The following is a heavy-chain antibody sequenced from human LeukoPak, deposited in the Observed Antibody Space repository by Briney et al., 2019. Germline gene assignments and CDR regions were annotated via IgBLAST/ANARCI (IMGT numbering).Heavy chain of an antibody. CDR1: GFTVSSNY. Sequence: GGSLRLSCAASGFTVSSNYMSWVRQAPGKGLEWVSVIYSGSSTYYADSVKGRFTISRDNSKNTLYLQMNSLRAEDTAVYYCARGGAGRPLDDWGQGTLVTVSS. J-gene: IGHJ4*02. V-gene: IGHV3-66*01. CDR3: ARGGAGRPLDD. CDR2: IYSGSST. D-gene: IGHD6-6*01.